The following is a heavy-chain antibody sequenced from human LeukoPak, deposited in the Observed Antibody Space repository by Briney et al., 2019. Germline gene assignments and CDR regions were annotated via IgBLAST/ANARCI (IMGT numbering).Heavy chain of an antibody. CDR3: AVQNYDFWSGYRHYYYYYYMDV. J-gene: IGHJ6*03. CDR2: IYTSGST. CDR1: GGSISSGSYY. V-gene: IGHV4-61*02. D-gene: IGHD3-3*01. Sequence: PSQTLSLTCTVSGGSISSGSYYWSWIRQPAGKGLEWIGRIYTSGSTNYNPSLKSRVTISVDTSKNQFSLKLSSVTAADTAVYYCAVQNYDFWSGYRHYYYYYYMDVWGKGTTVTVSS.